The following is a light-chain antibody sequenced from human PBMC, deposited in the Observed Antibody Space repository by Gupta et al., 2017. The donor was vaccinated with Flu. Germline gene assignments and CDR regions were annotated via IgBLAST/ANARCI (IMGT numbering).Light chain of an antibody. CDR2: GAS. J-gene: IGKJ1*01. CDR3: QQSGSSPWT. CDR1: QNISGTF. V-gene: IGKV3-20*01. Sequence: ARATLSCRASQNISGTFLAWYQQKPGQAPRRLIYGASSRATGIPGRFSGSGSGTNFTLTISRLEPEDFAVYYCQQSGSSPWTFGQGTKVEVK.